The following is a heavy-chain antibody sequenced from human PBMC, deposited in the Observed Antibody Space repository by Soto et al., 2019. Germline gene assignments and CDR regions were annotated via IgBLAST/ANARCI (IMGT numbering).Heavy chain of an antibody. V-gene: IGHV3-23*01. CDR3: AKAPLTAYCPWSAFYPGFDY. J-gene: IGHJ4*02. CDR1: GFTFGSYA. CDR2: ISGGGGT. D-gene: IGHD3-3*01. Sequence: GGSLRLSCAASGFTFGSYAMTWVRQAPGKGLEWVSTISGGGGTYYADSVKGRFTISRDNSKNTLYLQMNSLRAEDTAVYYCAKAPLTAYCPWSAFYPGFDYWGQGTQVTVSS.